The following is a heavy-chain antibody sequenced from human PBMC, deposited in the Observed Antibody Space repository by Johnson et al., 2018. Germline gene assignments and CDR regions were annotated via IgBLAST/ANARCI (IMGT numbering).Heavy chain of an antibody. CDR1: GFTFSSYG. CDR2: ISYDGSNK. Sequence: VQLVETGGGVVQPGRSLRLSCAASGFTFSSYGMHWVRQAPGKGLEWVAVISYDGSNKYYADSVKGRFTISRDNSKNTLYLQMNSLRAEDTAVYYWAKDPYSGGYGRYYYYGMDVWGQGTTVTVSS. D-gene: IGHD1-26*01. CDR3: AKDPYSGGYGRYYYYGMDV. J-gene: IGHJ6*02. V-gene: IGHV3-30*18.